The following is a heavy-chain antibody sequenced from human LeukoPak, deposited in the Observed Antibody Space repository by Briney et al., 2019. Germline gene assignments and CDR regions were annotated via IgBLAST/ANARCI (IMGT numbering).Heavy chain of an antibody. D-gene: IGHD2-15*01. Sequence: PGGSLRLSCAASGFTFSSYSMNWVRQAPGKELEWVSSISSSSSYIYYADSVKGRFTISRDNAKNSLYLQMNSLRAEDTAVYYCARDLGSASDIVVPWGQEPWSPSPQ. CDR1: GFTFSSYS. CDR3: ARDLGSASDIVVP. CDR2: ISSSSSYI. J-gene: IGHJ5*02. V-gene: IGHV3-21*01.